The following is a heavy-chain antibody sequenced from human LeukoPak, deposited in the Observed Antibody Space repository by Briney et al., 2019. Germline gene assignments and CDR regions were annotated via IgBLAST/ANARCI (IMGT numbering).Heavy chain of an antibody. Sequence: ASVKVSCKVSGDTLTELSTHWVLQAPGKGLEWMGGFDPEHGEMIYAQKLQGRVTMTEDRSTDTAYMELSSLRSEDTAVYYCATGGPWDLLKYWGQGTLITVSS. J-gene: IGHJ4*02. V-gene: IGHV1-24*01. CDR3: ATGGPWDLLKY. CDR1: GDTLTELS. CDR2: FDPEHGEM. D-gene: IGHD3-9*01.